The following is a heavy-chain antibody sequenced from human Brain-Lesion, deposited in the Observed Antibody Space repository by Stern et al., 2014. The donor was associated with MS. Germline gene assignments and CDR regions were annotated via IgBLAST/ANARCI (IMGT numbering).Heavy chain of an antibody. J-gene: IGHJ6*02. CDR1: GYTFTGYY. Sequence: VQLVQSGAEVKKPGASVKVSCKASGYTFTGYYMYWVRQAPGQGLEWVGWINPNSGGTHYAQKFQGRVTMTRDTSITTAYMELSRLRSDDTAVYYCARGYYGSGRPQKGMDVWGQGTTVTVSS. CDR2: INPNSGGT. D-gene: IGHD3-10*01. V-gene: IGHV1-2*02. CDR3: ARGYYGSGRPQKGMDV.